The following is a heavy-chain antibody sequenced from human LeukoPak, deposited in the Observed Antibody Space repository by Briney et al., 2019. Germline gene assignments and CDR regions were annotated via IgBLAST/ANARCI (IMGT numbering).Heavy chain of an antibody. D-gene: IGHD2-2*01. CDR3: ARDLVVVPGAILDSPPVDS. J-gene: IGHJ4*02. Sequence: ASVKVSCKASGYTFTNYAVSWVRQAPGQGLEYMGYISAYNGNTNYVQNLQGRVTMTTDTSTTTVYMELRSLRSDDTAVYYCARDLVVVPGAILDSPPVDSWGQGTLVTVSS. CDR2: ISAYNGNT. V-gene: IGHV1-18*01. CDR1: GYTFTNYA.